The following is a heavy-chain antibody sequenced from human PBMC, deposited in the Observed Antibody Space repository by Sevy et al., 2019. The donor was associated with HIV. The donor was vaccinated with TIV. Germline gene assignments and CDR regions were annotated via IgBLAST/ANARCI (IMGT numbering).Heavy chain of an antibody. CDR2: ISSSSSYI. CDR1: GFTFSSYI. J-gene: IGHJ4*02. V-gene: IGHV3-21*01. CDR3: ARGVRDFWSGYPDY. D-gene: IGHD3-3*01. Sequence: GGSLRLSCAASGFTFSSYIMNWVRQAPGKGLEWVSSISSSSSYIYYADSVKGRFTISRENAKNSLYLQMNSLRVEDTAVYYCARGVRDFWSGYPDYWGQGTLVTVSS.